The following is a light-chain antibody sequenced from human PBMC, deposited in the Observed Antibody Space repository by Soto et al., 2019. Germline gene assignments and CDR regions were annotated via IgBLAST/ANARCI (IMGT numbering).Light chain of an antibody. J-gene: IGLJ1*01. CDR3: SSYTRSSTSFHV. CDR1: SSDVGGYNY. V-gene: IGLV2-14*01. CDR2: DVS. Sequence: QSALTQPASVSGSPGQSITIACTGTSSDVGGYNYVSWYQQHPGKAPKLMIYDVSNRPSGVSNRFSGSKSGNTASLTISGLQADDKADYYCSSYTRSSTSFHVFGTGTKLTV.